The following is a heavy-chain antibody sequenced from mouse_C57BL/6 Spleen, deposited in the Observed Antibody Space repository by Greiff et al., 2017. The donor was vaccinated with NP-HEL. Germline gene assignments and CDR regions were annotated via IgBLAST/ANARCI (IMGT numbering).Heavy chain of an antibody. CDR3: ARYYYGSFYYYAMDY. V-gene: IGHV1-64*01. Sequence: QVHVKQSGAELVKPGASVKLSCKASGYTFTSYWMHWVKQRPGQGLEWIGMIHPNSGSTNYNEKFKSKATLTVDKSSSTAYMQLSSLTSEDSAVYYCARYYYGSFYYYAMDYWGQGTSVTVSS. CDR1: GYTFTSYW. CDR2: IHPNSGST. J-gene: IGHJ4*01. D-gene: IGHD1-1*01.